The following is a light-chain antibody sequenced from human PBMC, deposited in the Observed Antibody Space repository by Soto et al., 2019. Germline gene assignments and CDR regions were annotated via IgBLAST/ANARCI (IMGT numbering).Light chain of an antibody. V-gene: IGKV3-20*01. CDR3: QQYDTSIWAYT. CDR1: QSVTSSY. Sequence: ELVLTQSPGTLSLSPGERATLSCRASQSVTSSYLAWYQQKPGQAPRLLIYGASSRATGIPDRFSGSGSGTDFTLTISRLEPEDFAVYYCQQYDTSIWAYTFGQGTKVDIK. CDR2: GAS. J-gene: IGKJ2*01.